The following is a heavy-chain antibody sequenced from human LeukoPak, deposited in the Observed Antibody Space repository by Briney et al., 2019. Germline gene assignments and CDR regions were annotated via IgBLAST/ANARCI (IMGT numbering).Heavy chain of an antibody. CDR3: ARDREYSSWYDKQPDPYGMDV. Sequence: ASETLSLTCTVSGGSISSYYWSWIRQPAGKGLEWIGRIYTSGSTNYNPSLKSRVTMSVDTSKNQFSLKLSSVTAADTAVYYCARDREYSSWYDKQPDPYGMDVWGQGTTVTVSS. CDR1: GGSISSYY. V-gene: IGHV4-4*07. CDR2: IYTSGST. J-gene: IGHJ6*02. D-gene: IGHD6-13*01.